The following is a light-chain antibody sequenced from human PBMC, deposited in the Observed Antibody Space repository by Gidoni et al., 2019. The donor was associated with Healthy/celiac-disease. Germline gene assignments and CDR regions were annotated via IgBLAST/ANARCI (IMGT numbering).Light chain of an antibody. CDR1: QSISSY. Sequence: GDRVTITCRASQSISSYLNWYQQKPGKAPKLLIYAASSLQSGVPSRFSGSGSGTDFTLAISSLQPEDFATYYCQQSYSTLLTFGGGTKVEIK. CDR3: QQSYSTLLT. V-gene: IGKV1-39*01. J-gene: IGKJ4*01. CDR2: AAS.